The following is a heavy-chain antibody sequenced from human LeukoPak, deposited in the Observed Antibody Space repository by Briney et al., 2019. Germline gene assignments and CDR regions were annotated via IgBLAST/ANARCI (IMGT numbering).Heavy chain of an antibody. D-gene: IGHD3-22*01. CDR1: GYTFTNYP. CDR3: VSSDDTSGYFLY. Sequence: GASVKVSCKTSGYTFTNYPINWVRQAPGQGLEWMGWVNTNTGNPTYAQGLTGRFVFSSDTSVSTAYLQNSSLKPEDTAVYYCVSSDDTSGYFLYWGQGTLVTVSS. J-gene: IGHJ4*02. V-gene: IGHV7-4-1*02. CDR2: VNTNTGNP.